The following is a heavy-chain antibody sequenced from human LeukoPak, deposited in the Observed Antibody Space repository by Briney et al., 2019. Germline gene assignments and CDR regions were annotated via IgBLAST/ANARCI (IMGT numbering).Heavy chain of an antibody. CDR1: GYSFTSYW. D-gene: IGHD3-22*01. V-gene: IGHV5-51*01. J-gene: IGHJ3*02. CDR3: ASPQGDSSGYYYVRPGDAFDI. Sequence: GESLKISCKSSGYSFTSYWIGWVRQMPGKGLEWMGIIYPGGSDTRYSPSFQGQVTISADRSISTAYLQWSSLKASDTAMYYCASPQGDSSGYYYVRPGDAFDIWGQGTMVTVSS. CDR2: IYPGGSDT.